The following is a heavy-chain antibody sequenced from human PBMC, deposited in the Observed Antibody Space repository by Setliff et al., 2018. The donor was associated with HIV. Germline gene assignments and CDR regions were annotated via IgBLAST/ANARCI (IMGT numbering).Heavy chain of an antibody. CDR1: GFTFSSHV. Sequence: GGSLRLSCAASGFTFSSHVMTWVRQAPGKGLEWVSVITPSSTETYYADSVKGRFTIASDDSRNTLSLQMRSLRAEDTALYYCARTIPAPDPDPERHPFDSWGQGTLVTVSS. CDR2: ITPSSTET. CDR3: ARTIPAPDPDPERHPFDS. V-gene: IGHV3-23*01. J-gene: IGHJ4*03. D-gene: IGHD2-2*02.